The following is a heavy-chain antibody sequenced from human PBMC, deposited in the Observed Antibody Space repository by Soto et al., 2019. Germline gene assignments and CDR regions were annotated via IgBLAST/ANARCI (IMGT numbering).Heavy chain of an antibody. CDR1: GGSFSGYY. CDR3: ARDAGYYGSGSYYRRYYYGTDV. D-gene: IGHD3-10*01. V-gene: IGHV4-34*01. J-gene: IGHJ6*02. Sequence: PSETLSLTCAVYGGSFSGYYWSWIRQPPGKGLEWIGEINHSGSTNYNPSLKSRVTISVDTSKNQFSLKLSSVTAADTAVYYCARDAGYYGSGSYYRRYYYGTDVWGQGTTVTVSS. CDR2: INHSGST.